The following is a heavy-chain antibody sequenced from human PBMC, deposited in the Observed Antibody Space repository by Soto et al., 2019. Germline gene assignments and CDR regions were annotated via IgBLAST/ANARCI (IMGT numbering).Heavy chain of an antibody. V-gene: IGHV1-8*01. CDR3: AREVVRKGFDS. Sequence: QVQLVQSGAEVKKPGASVKVSCKASGYTFTSYDINWVRQATGQGLEWMGWMNPNSGNTDYAQKFQGRVTMTRNTSISTAYMGLSSLSSEATAVYYCAREVVRKGFDSWGQGTLVTVSS. J-gene: IGHJ5*01. CDR1: GYTFTSYD. CDR2: MNPNSGNT. D-gene: IGHD2-15*01.